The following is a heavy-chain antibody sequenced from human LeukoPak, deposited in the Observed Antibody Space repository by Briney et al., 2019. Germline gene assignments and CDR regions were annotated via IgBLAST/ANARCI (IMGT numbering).Heavy chain of an antibody. V-gene: IGHV1-18*01. CDR2: ISAYNGNT. CDR1: GYTFTSYG. Sequence: ASVKVSCKASGYTFTSYGISWVRQAPGQGLEWMGWISAYNGNTNYAQKLQGRVTMTTYTSTSTAYMELRSLRSDDTAVYYCARPTYYYDSSGGRGADYWGQGTLVTVSS. J-gene: IGHJ4*02. CDR3: ARPTYYYDSSGGRGADY. D-gene: IGHD3-22*01.